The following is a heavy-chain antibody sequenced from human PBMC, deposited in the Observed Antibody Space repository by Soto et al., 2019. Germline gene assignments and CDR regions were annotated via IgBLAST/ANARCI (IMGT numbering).Heavy chain of an antibody. CDR1: GGSISSSTYY. V-gene: IGHV4-39*01. Sequence: PSETLSLTCTVSGGSISSSTYYWGWIRQPPGKGLGWIGSIYYSGSTYYNPSLKSRVTISVDTSKYQFSLKLSSVTAADTAVYYCARHYDFWSGYVDYWGQGTLVTVSS. D-gene: IGHD3-3*01. J-gene: IGHJ4*02. CDR3: ARHYDFWSGYVDY. CDR2: IYYSGST.